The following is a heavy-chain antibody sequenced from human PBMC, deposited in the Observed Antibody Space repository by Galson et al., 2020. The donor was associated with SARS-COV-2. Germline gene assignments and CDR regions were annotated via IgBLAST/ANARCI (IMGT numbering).Heavy chain of an antibody. Sequence: GESLKISCKGSGYSFTNYWIGWVRPMPGKGLEWMGIIYPGDSDTRYSPSFQGQVTISVDKSISTAYLHWSSLKAADTAMYYCAGGERSDAVDIWGQGTMVTVSS. J-gene: IGHJ3*02. V-gene: IGHV5-51*01. CDR3: AGGERSDAVDI. CDR1: GYSFTNYW. CDR2: IYPGDSDT.